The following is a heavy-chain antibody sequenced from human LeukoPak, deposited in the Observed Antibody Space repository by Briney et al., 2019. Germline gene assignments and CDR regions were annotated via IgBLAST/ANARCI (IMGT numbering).Heavy chain of an antibody. D-gene: IGHD3-9*01. CDR3: AKEVTKDYDILTGYSAMYYYYYGMDV. CDR1: GFTFSSYG. V-gene: IGHV3-30*18. CDR2: ISYDGSNK. J-gene: IGHJ6*02. Sequence: GGSLRLSCAASGFTFSSYGMHWVRQAPGKGLEWVAVISYDGSNKYYADSVKGRFTISRDDSKNTLYLQMNSLRAEDTAVYYCAKEVTKDYDILTGYSAMYYYYYGMDVWGQGTTVTVSS.